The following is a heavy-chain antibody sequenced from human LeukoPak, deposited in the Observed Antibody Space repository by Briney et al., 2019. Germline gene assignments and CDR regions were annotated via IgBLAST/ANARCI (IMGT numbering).Heavy chain of an antibody. CDR2: ISGSGGST. CDR1: GFTFSSYA. V-gene: IGHV3-23*01. D-gene: IGHD2-2*01. J-gene: IGHJ6*04. CDR3: ARRALRYCSSTSCPAQYYGVDV. Sequence: GGSLRLSCAASGFTFSSYAMSWVRQAPGKGLEWVSAISGSGGSTYYADSVKGRFTISRDNSKNTLYLQTNSLRAEDTAVYYCARRALRYCSSTSCPAQYYGVDVWGKGTTVTVSS.